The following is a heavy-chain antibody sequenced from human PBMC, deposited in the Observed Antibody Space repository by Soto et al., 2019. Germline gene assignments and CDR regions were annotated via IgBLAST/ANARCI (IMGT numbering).Heavy chain of an antibody. J-gene: IGHJ4*02. Sequence: QVQLVQSGAEVKKPGSSVKVSCKASGGTFSSYAISWVRQAPGQGLEWMGGIIPIFGTANYEQKFQGRVTITADESTSTAYMELSSLRSEDTAVYYCASHSSSDTAMALNLDYWGQGTLVTVSS. D-gene: IGHD5-18*01. CDR1: GGTFSSYA. CDR2: IIPIFGTA. V-gene: IGHV1-69*01. CDR3: ASHSSSDTAMALNLDY.